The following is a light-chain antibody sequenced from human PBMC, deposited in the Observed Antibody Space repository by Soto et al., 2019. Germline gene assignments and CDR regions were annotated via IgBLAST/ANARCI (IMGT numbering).Light chain of an antibody. CDR1: SGHSSYA. V-gene: IGLV4-69*01. CDR3: QTWGTGIHV. Sequence: QPVLTQSPSASASLGASVKHTCTLSSGHSSYAIAWHQQQPEKGPRYLMKLNSDGSHSKGDGIPDRFSGSSSGAERYLIISSLQSEDEADYYCQTWGTGIHVFGTGTKLTVL. J-gene: IGLJ1*01. CDR2: LNSDGSH.